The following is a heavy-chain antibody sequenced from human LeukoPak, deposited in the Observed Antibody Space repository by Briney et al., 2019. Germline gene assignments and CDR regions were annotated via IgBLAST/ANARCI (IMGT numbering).Heavy chain of an antibody. V-gene: IGHV3-23*01. Sequence: GGSLRLSCVASGFTFSNYAMSWVRQAPGKGLEWVSVITGSGGITYYADSVKGRFTISRDNSKNTLYLQMNSLRAEDTAVYYCAKWGDYDVLTGYYDPDYWGQGTLVTVSS. CDR1: GFTFSNYA. J-gene: IGHJ4*02. CDR3: AKWGDYDVLTGYYDPDY. CDR2: ITGSGGIT. D-gene: IGHD3-9*01.